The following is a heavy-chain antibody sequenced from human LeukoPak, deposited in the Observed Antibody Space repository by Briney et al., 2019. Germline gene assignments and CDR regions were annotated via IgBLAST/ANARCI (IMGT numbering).Heavy chain of an antibody. CDR1: GYTFTGYY. CDR3: ARGSITMVRGDNAFDI. CDR2: INPNSGGT. V-gene: IGHV1-2*02. J-gene: IGHJ3*02. D-gene: IGHD3-10*01. Sequence: RASVKVSCKASGYTFTGYYMHWVRQAPGQGLEWMGWINPNSGGTNYAQKFQGRVTMTRDTSISTAYMELSRLRSDDTAVYYCARGSITMVRGDNAFDIWGQGTMVTVSS.